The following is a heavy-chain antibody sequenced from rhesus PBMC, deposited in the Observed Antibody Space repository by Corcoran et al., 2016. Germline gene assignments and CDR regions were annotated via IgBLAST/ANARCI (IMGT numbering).Heavy chain of an antibody. Sequence: QVQLQESGPGVLKPSETLSLTCAVSGGSISGYYYGSWIRQPPGKGLEEIGSIYSNSERTTYNPSLKSRVSISKDPSKNQFSLRLSSVTATDTAVDYCARAGNSYNGNYARFDVLGPGVLVTVSS. D-gene: IGHD1-26*01. V-gene: IGHV4S12*01. CDR1: GGSISGYYY. CDR2: IYSNSERT. J-gene: IGHJ5-1*01. CDR3: ARAGNSYNGNYARFDV.